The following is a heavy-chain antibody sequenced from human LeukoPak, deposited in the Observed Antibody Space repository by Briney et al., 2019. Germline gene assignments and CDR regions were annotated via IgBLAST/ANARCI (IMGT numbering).Heavy chain of an antibody. V-gene: IGHV3-53*01. J-gene: IGHJ4*02. CDR2: IYSDNT. D-gene: IGHD4/OR15-4a*01. CDR1: GFTVRSNS. CDR3: ARRAGAYSHPYDY. Sequence: GGSLRLSCTVSGFTVRSNSMSWVRQAPGKGLEWVSFIYSDNTHYSDSVKGRFTISRDNSKNTLYLQMNSLRAEDTAVYCCARRAGAYSHPYDYWGQGTLVTVSS.